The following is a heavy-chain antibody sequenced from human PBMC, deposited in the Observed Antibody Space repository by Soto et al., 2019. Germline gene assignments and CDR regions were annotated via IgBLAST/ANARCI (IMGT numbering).Heavy chain of an antibody. CDR1: GFTFSSYA. CDR2: VSGSGGAT. J-gene: IGHJ6*03. V-gene: IGHV3-23*01. D-gene: IGHD2-15*01. CDR3: AKCDIVVPPAYYMDF. Sequence: EVQLLESGGGLVQPGGSLRLSCVASGFTFSSYAMSWVRQAPGKGLEWVSLVSGSGGATYYADSVKGRFNISKDNFKNTVYLQMNSLGAEDTAIYYCAKCDIVVPPAYYMDFWGKGTTVIVS.